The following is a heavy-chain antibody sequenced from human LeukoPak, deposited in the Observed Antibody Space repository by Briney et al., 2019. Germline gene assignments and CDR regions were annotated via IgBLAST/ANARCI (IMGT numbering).Heavy chain of an antibody. D-gene: IGHD6-13*01. V-gene: IGHV3-30*04. Sequence: GGSLRLSCAASGFTFSSYAMHWVRQAPGKGLEWVAVISYDGSNKYYADSMKGRFTISRDNSKNTLYLQMNSLRAEDTAVYYCANTAAGRRYFDYWGQGTLVTVSS. CDR1: GFTFSSYA. CDR2: ISYDGSNK. J-gene: IGHJ4*02. CDR3: ANTAAGRRYFDY.